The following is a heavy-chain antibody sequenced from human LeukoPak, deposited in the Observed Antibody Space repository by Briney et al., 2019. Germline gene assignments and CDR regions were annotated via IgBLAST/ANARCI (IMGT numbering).Heavy chain of an antibody. D-gene: IGHD2-2*01. Sequence: PGASVKVSCKASGYTFTSYDINWVRQATGQGLEWMGWMNPNSGNTGYAQKFQGRVTMTRNTSISTAYMELSSLRSEDTAVYYCARDRSLGYCSSTSCYKAPGYYYYYMDVWGKGTTVTISS. V-gene: IGHV1-8*01. CDR2: MNPNSGNT. J-gene: IGHJ6*03. CDR3: ARDRSLGYCSSTSCYKAPGYYYYYMDV. CDR1: GYTFTSYD.